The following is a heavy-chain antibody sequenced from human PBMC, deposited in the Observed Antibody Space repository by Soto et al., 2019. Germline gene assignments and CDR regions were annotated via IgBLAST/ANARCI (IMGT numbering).Heavy chain of an antibody. CDR1: GFTFSSYA. Sequence: EVQLLESGGGLVQPGGSLRLSCAASGFTFSSYAMSWVRQAPGKGLEWVLAISGSGGSTYYADSVKGRFTISRDNSKNTLYLQMNSLRAEDTAVYYCAKVMAVAGTFDYWGQGTLVTVSS. V-gene: IGHV3-23*01. J-gene: IGHJ4*02. CDR2: ISGSGGST. CDR3: AKVMAVAGTFDY. D-gene: IGHD6-19*01.